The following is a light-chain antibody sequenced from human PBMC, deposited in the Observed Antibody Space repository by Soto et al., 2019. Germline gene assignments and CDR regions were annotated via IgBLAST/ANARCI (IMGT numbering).Light chain of an antibody. J-gene: IGKJ2*01. Sequence: EIVLTQSPGTLSLSPGERATLSCRASRSLSSSYVVWYQQKPGQAPRLLIYAASRRATGIPDRFSGSGSATEYSLTISRLEPDDLAVYYCQQQGSFGQGTKLVI. V-gene: IGKV3-20*01. CDR1: RSLSSSY. CDR3: QQQGS. CDR2: AAS.